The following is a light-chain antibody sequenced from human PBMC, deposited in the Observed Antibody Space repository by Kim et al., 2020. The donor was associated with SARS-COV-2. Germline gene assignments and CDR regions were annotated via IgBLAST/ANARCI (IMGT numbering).Light chain of an antibody. J-gene: IGLJ3*02. V-gene: IGLV3-19*01. CDR3: KTRDSSGKRRV. CDR2: AKN. Sequence: ALGQTDRGTYEGDSLRSDYASCYQQKPGQAPVLVIFAKNKRPSGSPDRNSGSSSGNTASLTICGAQAEEEADYYCKTRDSSGKRRVFGGGTQLTV. CDR1: SLRSDY.